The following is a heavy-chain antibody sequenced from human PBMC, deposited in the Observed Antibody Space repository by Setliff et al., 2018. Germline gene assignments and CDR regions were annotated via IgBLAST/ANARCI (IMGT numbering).Heavy chain of an antibody. CDR3: ARGSDYAGTYSGGF. J-gene: IGHJ4*02. D-gene: IGHD1-26*01. CDR2: ISAYNGNT. CDR1: GYTFSTYG. V-gene: IGHV1-18*01. Sequence: ASVKVSCKDSGYTFSTYGISWVRQAPGQGLEWMGWISAYNGNTNYAQRFQGRVTMTTDTSTSTAYMELRGLTSDDTAVYYCARGSDYAGTYSGGFWGQGTLVTVSS.